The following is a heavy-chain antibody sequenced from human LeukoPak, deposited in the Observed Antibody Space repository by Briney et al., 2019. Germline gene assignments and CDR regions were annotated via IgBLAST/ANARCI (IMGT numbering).Heavy chain of an antibody. CDR2: IHHTGTT. CDR3: ARNLVPYFGELDP. D-gene: IGHD3-10*01. CDR1: GGSINTDSYY. V-gene: IGHV4-31*03. Sequence: PSETLSLTCTVSGGSINTDSYYWSWIRQSPVKGLEWIGYIHHTGTTYYNPSLRSRVSTSVFTSNNQFSLTLISVTAADTAVYYCARNLVPYFGELDPWGRGTLVTVSS. J-gene: IGHJ5*02.